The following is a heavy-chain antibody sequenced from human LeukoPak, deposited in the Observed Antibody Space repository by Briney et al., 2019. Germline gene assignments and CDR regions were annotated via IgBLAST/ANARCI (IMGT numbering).Heavy chain of an antibody. J-gene: IGHJ4*02. CDR3: ARLSKGRYFDYIFDY. CDR2: IYYTGST. Sequence: PSETLSLTCTVSGGSGDSVSSSTYYCGWIRQPPGKGLEWIGNIYYTGSTYYNPSLKSRVTMSVDTSKNQFSLKVSSVTAADTAVYYCARLSKGRYFDYIFDYWGQGTLVTVSS. CDR1: GGSGDSVSSSTYY. D-gene: IGHD3-9*01. V-gene: IGHV4-39*01.